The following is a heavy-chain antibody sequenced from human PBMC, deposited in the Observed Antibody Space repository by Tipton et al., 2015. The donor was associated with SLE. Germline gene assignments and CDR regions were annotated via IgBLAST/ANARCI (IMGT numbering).Heavy chain of an antibody. CDR3: TRDDSSGWFFDS. CDR2: IHTSGSP. V-gene: IGHV4-61*09. CDR1: GDSVSSGSLY. Sequence: TLSLTCTVSGDSVSSGSLYWSWIRQPAGGGLEWIGHIHTSGSPTYNPSLKSRVTISLDTSKNQVSLRLKSVTAADTAVYFCTRDDSSGWFFDSWGQGTHVTVSS. D-gene: IGHD6-19*01. J-gene: IGHJ4*02.